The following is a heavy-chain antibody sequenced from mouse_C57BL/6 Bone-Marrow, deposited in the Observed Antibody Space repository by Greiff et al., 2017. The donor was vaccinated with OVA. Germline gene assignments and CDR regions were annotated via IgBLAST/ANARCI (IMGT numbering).Heavy chain of an antibody. D-gene: IGHD2-4*01. V-gene: IGHV7-3*01. J-gene: IGHJ4*01. CDR2: IRNKANGYTT. CDR3: ARPLYDYEEGWDY. Sequence: EVQLVESGGGLVQPGGSLSLSCAASGFTFTDYYMSWVRQPPGKALEWLGFIRNKANGYTTEYSASVKGRFTISRDNSQSILYLQMNALRAEDSATYYCARPLYDYEEGWDYWGQGTSVTVSS. CDR1: GFTFTDYY.